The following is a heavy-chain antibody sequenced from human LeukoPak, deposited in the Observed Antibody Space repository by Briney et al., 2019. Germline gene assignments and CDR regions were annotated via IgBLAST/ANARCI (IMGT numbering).Heavy chain of an antibody. J-gene: IGHJ4*02. Sequence: GGSLRLSCAASGFTFSSYWMSWVRQASGKGLEWVGRIRSKAESYATASAASVKGRFTISRDDSKNTAYLQMNRLKTEDTAVYYCTRPGSGIASFDYWGQGTLVTVSS. V-gene: IGHV3-73*01. D-gene: IGHD3-10*01. CDR2: IRSKAESYAT. CDR3: TRPGSGIASFDY. CDR1: GFTFSSYW.